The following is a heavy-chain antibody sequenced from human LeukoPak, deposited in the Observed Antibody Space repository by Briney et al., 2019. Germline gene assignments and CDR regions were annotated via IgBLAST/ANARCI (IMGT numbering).Heavy chain of an antibody. Sequence: PSETLSLTCSVSGGSISSSSYYWGWIRQHPGKGLEWIGYMYFGGDTYYNPSLKSRVTISADTSKNQYSLRLGSVTAADTAVYYCARGDYYDSSGYYYVRYWGQGTQVTVSS. CDR2: MYFGGDT. J-gene: IGHJ4*02. CDR3: ARGDYYDSSGYYYVRY. CDR1: GGSISSSSYY. D-gene: IGHD3-22*01. V-gene: IGHV4-31*03.